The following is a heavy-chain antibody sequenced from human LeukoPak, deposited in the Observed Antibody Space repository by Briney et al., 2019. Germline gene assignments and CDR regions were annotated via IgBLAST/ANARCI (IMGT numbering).Heavy chain of an antibody. CDR1: GFTFSSYS. D-gene: IGHD3-3*01. CDR3: ARVEPQQYYDFWSSYSHGMDV. Sequence: GGSLRLSCAASGFTFSSYSMNWVRQAPGKGLEWVSSISSSSSYIYYADSVKGRFTISRDNAKNSLYLQMNSLRAEDTAVYYCARVEPQQYYDFWSSYSHGMDVWGQGTTVTVPS. J-gene: IGHJ6*02. V-gene: IGHV3-21*01. CDR2: ISSSSSYI.